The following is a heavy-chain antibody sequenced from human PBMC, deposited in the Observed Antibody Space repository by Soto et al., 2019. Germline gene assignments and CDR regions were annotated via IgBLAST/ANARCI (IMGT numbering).Heavy chain of an antibody. J-gene: IGHJ6*02. CDR3: AKDQQWLALRRNYYYGMDV. Sequence: QVQLVESGGGVVQPGRSLRLSCAASGFTFSSYGMHWVRQAPGKGLEWVAVISYDGSNKYYADSVKGRFTISRDNSKNTLYLQMNSLRAEDTAVYYCAKDQQWLALRRNYYYGMDVWGQGTTVTVSS. V-gene: IGHV3-30*18. CDR2: ISYDGSNK. D-gene: IGHD6-19*01. CDR1: GFTFSSYG.